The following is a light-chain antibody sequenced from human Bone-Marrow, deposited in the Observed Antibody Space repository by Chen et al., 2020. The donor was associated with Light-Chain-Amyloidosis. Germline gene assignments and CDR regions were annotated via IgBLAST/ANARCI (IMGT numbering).Light chain of an antibody. Sequence: DIQMTQSPSALSASVGDRVTITCRASQSISSWLAWYQQKPGKAPKLLIYKASGLESGVPSRFSGNGSGTEFTLTITSLQPDDSATYYCQQYNSSPYTFGQGTKLEIK. V-gene: IGKV1-5*03. CDR3: QQYNSSPYT. CDR1: QSISSW. J-gene: IGKJ2*01. CDR2: KAS.